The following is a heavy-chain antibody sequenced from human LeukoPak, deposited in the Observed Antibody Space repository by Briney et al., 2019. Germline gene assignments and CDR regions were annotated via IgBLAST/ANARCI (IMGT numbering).Heavy chain of an antibody. Sequence: GGSLSLFCAASGFSFDDYGLIWVRHARGRGVEWVSGINWNGDSTDYVDSVKGRFTISRDNAKNSLYLQMNSLRAEDTALYYCARDLRVVITGSFDPWGQGTLVTVSS. CDR2: INWNGDST. CDR3: ARDLRVVITGSFDP. D-gene: IGHD3-22*01. V-gene: IGHV3-20*04. J-gene: IGHJ5*02. CDR1: GFSFDDYG.